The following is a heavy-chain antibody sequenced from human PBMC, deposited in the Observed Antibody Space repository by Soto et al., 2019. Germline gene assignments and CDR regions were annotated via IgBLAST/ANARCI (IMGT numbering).Heavy chain of an antibody. Sequence: QVQLVESGGGVVQPGTSLRLSCAASGFTFSSYGMHWVRQAPGKGLEWVGVIWYDGSNKYYEDSVKGRFTISRDNSKNIVYPQMNSLRDEDTAVDYCARGPNYYASSSQYDLDSWGQGILVTVSS. CDR2: IWYDGSNK. J-gene: IGHJ4*02. CDR3: ARGPNYYASSSQYDLDS. D-gene: IGHD3-22*01. V-gene: IGHV3-33*01. CDR1: GFTFSSYG.